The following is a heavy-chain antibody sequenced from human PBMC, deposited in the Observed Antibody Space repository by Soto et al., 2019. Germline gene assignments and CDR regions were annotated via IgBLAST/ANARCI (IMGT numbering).Heavy chain of an antibody. J-gene: IGHJ4*02. V-gene: IGHV3-30*04. CDR2: ISYDGINQ. Sequence: QVQLVESGGGVVQPGRSLRLSCAASGFTFNSYNMHWVRQAPGKGLEWVAVISYDGINQYHADSVKGRFTLSRDNSKNTLYLQMNSLRAEDTAVYYCARSPGGNYPEFDSWGQGTLVTVSS. D-gene: IGHD1-26*01. CDR3: ARSPGGNYPEFDS. CDR1: GFTFNSYN.